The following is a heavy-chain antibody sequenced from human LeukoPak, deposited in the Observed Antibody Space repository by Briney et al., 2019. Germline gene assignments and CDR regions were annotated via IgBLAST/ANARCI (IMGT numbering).Heavy chain of an antibody. V-gene: IGHV6-1*01. CDR3: ARDREYSSGWLDAFDI. J-gene: IGHJ3*02. CDR1: GDSVSSNSAA. D-gene: IGHD6-19*01. CDR2: TYYRSKWYN. Sequence: SQTLSLTCAISGDSVSSNSAAWNRIRQSPSRGLEWLGRTYYRSKWYNDYAVSVKSRITINPDTSKNQFSLQLNSVTPEDTAVYYCARDREYSSGWLDAFDIWGQGTMVTVSS.